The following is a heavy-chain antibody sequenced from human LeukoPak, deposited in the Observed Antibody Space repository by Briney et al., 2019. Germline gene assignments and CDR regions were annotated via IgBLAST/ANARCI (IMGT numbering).Heavy chain of an antibody. D-gene: IGHD2-21*02. CDR2: ITGNGVYT. CDR3: AKSYCGGDCG. Sequence: GGSLRLSCAVSGLLFGSYGMTWVRQAPGKGLEWVSGITGNGVYTYYADSVKGWFTISRDNSKSTLSLQMNSLRAEDTAVYYCAKSYCGGDCGWGPGTLVTVSS. V-gene: IGHV3-23*01. J-gene: IGHJ4*02. CDR1: GLLFGSYG.